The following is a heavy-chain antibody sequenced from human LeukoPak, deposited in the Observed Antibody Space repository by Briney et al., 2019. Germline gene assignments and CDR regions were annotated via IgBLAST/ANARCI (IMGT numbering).Heavy chain of an antibody. Sequence: GGSLRLSCAASGFTFSTYWMTWVRRPPGKGLEWVANINQGGSEKYYVDSVKGRFTISRDNSKNSLYLQMNSLRAEDTAVYYCARLVVVADATRTDNWFDPWGQGTLVTVSS. D-gene: IGHD2-15*01. CDR1: GFTFSTYW. V-gene: IGHV3-7*01. CDR2: INQGGSEK. J-gene: IGHJ5*02. CDR3: ARLVVVADATRTDNWFDP.